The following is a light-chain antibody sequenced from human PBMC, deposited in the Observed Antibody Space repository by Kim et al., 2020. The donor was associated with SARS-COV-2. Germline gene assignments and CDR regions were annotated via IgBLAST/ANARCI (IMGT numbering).Light chain of an antibody. V-gene: IGKV4-1*01. Sequence: DIVMTQSPDSLAVSLGERATINCKSSQTILHSSNNQNYLAWYQQKPGQPPKLLIYWASTRESGVPDRFSGSGSGTDFTLTISSLQAEDVAVYYCQQYYSAPLTFGGGTKVEI. CDR3: QQYYSAPLT. CDR1: QTILHSSNNQNY. CDR2: WAS. J-gene: IGKJ4*01.